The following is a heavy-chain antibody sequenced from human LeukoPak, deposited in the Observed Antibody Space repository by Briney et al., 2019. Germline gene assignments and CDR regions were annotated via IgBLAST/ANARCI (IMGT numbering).Heavy chain of an antibody. D-gene: IGHD1-1*01. J-gene: IGHJ4*02. V-gene: IGHV3-7*01. Sequence: GGSLRLSCAASGFTLSSYWMSWVRQAPGKGLEWVANIKQDGSEKYYVDSVKGRFTISRDNAKNSLYLQMNSLRAEDTAVYYCARGSRYETKFAYWGQGTLVTVSS. CDR2: IKQDGSEK. CDR1: GFTLSSYW. CDR3: ARGSRYETKFAY.